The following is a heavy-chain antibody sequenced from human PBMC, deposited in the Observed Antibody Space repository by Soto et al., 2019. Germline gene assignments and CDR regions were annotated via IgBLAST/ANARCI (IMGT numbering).Heavy chain of an antibody. CDR3: ARGTRDDAFDI. D-gene: IGHD2-2*01. J-gene: IGHJ3*02. Sequence: KPSETLSLTCAVSGGSISSGTYPWSWIRQPPGKGLEWIAYIYHSGSTYYNPSLKSRGTISVDKSKNQFSLKLTSVTAADTAVYYCARGTRDDAFDIWGQGTMVT. CDR2: IYHSGST. V-gene: IGHV4-30-2*01. CDR1: GGSISSGTYP.